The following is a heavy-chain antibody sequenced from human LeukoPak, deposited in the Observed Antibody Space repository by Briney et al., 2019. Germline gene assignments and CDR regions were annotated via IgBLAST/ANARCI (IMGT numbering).Heavy chain of an antibody. Sequence: SETLSLTCTVSGGSISSSSYYWGWIRQPPGKGLEWIGSTYYSGSTYYNPSLKSRVTISVDTSKNQFSLKLSSVTAADTAVYYCAGGGLSVVFDCFDYGGQEPLVTVSS. CDR2: TYYSGST. V-gene: IGHV4-39*07. J-gene: IGHJ4*02. D-gene: IGHD3-9*01. CDR1: GGSISSSSYY. CDR3: AGGGLSVVFDCFDY.